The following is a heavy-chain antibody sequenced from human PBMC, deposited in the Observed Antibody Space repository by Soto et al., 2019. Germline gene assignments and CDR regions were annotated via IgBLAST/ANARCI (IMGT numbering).Heavy chain of an antibody. V-gene: IGHV1-3*01. CDR1: GYTFTSYA. Sequence: ASVKVSCKASGYTFTSYAMHWVRQAPGQRLEWMGWINAGNGNAKYSQKFQGRVTITRDTSASTAYMELSSLRSEDTAVYYCAREINCSGGSCSLHIYYNYGMDVWGQGTTVTVSS. CDR2: INAGNGNA. CDR3: AREINCSGGSCSLHIYYNYGMDV. J-gene: IGHJ6*02. D-gene: IGHD2-15*01.